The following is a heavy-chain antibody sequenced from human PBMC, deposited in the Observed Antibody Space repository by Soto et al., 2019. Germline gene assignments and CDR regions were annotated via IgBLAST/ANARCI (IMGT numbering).Heavy chain of an antibody. D-gene: IGHD3-9*01. Sequence: HPGGSLRLSCAASRFTFGPSGMQCVRQALGKGLEWVAVISYDGSNKYYADSVKGRFTFSRDNSKNTLYLQMNSLRAEDTAVYYCAKEVGTIFYYYGMDVWGQGT. CDR1: RFTFGPSG. CDR2: ISYDGSNK. J-gene: IGHJ6*02. V-gene: IGHV3-30*18. CDR3: AKEVGTIFYYYGMDV.